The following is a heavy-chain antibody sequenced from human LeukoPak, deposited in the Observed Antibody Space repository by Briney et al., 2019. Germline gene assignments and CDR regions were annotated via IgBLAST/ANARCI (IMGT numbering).Heavy chain of an antibody. D-gene: IGHD1-1*01. CDR1: GYTFTGYY. J-gene: IGHJ6*03. Sequence: ASVKVSCKASGYTFTGYYMHWVRQAPGQGLEWMGWINHNSGGTNYAQKFQGRVTMTRDTSISTAYMELSRLRSDDTAVYYCARDRPLVDNWNDDHANKYVYGGFRGHYYYYMDVWGKGTTVTISS. CDR3: ARDRPLVDNWNDDHANKYVYGGFRGHYYYYMDV. CDR2: INHNSGGT. V-gene: IGHV1-2*02.